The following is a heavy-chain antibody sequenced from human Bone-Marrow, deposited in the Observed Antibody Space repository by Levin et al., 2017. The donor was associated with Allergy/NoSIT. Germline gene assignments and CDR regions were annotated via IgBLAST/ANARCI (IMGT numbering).Heavy chain of an antibody. CDR3: AKDLGTSLQNSFDI. D-gene: IGHD3-16*01. V-gene: IGHV3-11*01. CDR2: ISNFGSPI. J-gene: IGHJ3*02. CDR1: GFTFSDYY. Sequence: PGGSLRLSCAASGFTFSDYYMSWIRQAPGKGLEWVSYISNFGSPIYYADSVQGRFTISRDNAKRSLYLQMSSLRADDTAVYYCAKDLGTSLQNSFDIWGQGTTVTVSS.